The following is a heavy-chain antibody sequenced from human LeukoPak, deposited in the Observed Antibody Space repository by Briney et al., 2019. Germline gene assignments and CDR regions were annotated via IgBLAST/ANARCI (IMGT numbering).Heavy chain of an antibody. CDR2: IYHSGSS. J-gene: IGHJ4*02. CDR3: ARGLMTTGRSNYDC. D-gene: IGHD4-17*01. Sequence: SGTLSLTCAVSGDSISSSNWWSWVRQPPGKGLEWIGEIYHSGSSNYNLSLKSRVTISVDKSKNQFSLKLSSVTAADTAVYYCARGLMTTGRSNYDCWGQGTLVTVSS. V-gene: IGHV4-4*02. CDR1: GDSISSSNW.